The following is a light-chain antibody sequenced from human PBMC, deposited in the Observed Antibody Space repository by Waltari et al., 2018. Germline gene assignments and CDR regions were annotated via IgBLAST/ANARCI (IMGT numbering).Light chain of an antibody. V-gene: IGKV4-1*01. CDR1: PSVLYSSNNKDY. CDR2: WAS. J-gene: IGKJ1*01. Sequence: DIVMTQSPDSLAVSLGERATINCKSSPSVLYSSNNKDYLAWFQQKPGQPPKLLISWASTRESGVPDRFSGSGSGTDFTLTISSLQAEDVAVYYCQQYYSTVRTFGQGTKVEIK. CDR3: QQYYSTVRT.